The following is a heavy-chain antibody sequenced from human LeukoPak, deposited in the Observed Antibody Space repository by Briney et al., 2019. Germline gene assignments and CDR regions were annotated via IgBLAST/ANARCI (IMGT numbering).Heavy chain of an antibody. Sequence: GGSLRLSCAASGFTFSGYWMHWVRQAPGKGLVWVSRIKSDGSSTTYADSVKGRFTISRDNAKNTLYLEMNSLRAEDTAVYYCARTFAAAHINYWGQGTLVTVSS. V-gene: IGHV3-74*01. CDR2: IKSDGSST. D-gene: IGHD2-15*01. CDR1: GFTFSGYW. J-gene: IGHJ4*02. CDR3: ARTFAAAHINY.